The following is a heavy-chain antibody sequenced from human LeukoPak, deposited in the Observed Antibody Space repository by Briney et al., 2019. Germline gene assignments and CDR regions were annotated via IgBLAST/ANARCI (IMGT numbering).Heavy chain of an antibody. Sequence: PSETLSLTCAVYGGSFSGYYWSWIRRPPGKGLEWIGEINHSGSTNYNPSLKSRVTMSVDTSKNQFSLKLSSVTAADTAVYYCARDPSRYSGSLKWGQGTLVTVSS. CDR3: ARDPSRYSGSLK. V-gene: IGHV4-34*01. D-gene: IGHD1-26*01. J-gene: IGHJ4*02. CDR1: GGSFSGYY. CDR2: INHSGST.